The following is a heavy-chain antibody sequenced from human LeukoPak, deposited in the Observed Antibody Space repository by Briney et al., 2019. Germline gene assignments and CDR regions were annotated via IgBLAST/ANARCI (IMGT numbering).Heavy chain of an antibody. J-gene: IGHJ5*01. V-gene: IGHV3-23*01. CDR3: AKDRHAPGRYCSSTTCFPFDS. CDR1: GFTFSDYA. Sequence: GGSLRLSCAASGFTFSDYAMSWVRQAPGKGLEWVSGISGSGGSTKYADSVEGRFTISRDNSKNTVYLQMNSLRAEDTAVYYCAKDRHAPGRYCSSTTCFPFDSWGQGTLVTVSS. D-gene: IGHD2-2*01. CDR2: ISGSGGST.